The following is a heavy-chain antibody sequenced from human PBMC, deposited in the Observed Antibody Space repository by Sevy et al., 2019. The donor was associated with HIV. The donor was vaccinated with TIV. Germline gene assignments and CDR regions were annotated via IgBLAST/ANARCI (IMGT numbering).Heavy chain of an antibody. Sequence: GGSLRLSCAASGITFSSHAMHWVRQAPGKGLEWVTIISYDGSNKYYADSVKGRFTISRDNSKNALYLQMNSLRAEDTAVYYCARADYGDYSGEFDYWGQGTLVTVSS. CDR1: GITFSSHA. CDR3: ARADYGDYSGEFDY. D-gene: IGHD4-17*01. V-gene: IGHV3-30-3*01. J-gene: IGHJ4*02. CDR2: ISYDGSNK.